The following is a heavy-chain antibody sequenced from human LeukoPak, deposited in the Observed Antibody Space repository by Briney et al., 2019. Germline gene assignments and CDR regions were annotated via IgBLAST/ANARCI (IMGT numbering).Heavy chain of an antibody. J-gene: IGHJ4*02. V-gene: IGHV5-51*01. CDR2: IYPADSDT. CDR1: RYSFSSYW. CDR3: ATSTSGYCSNDSCLFDY. Sequence: GESLKISCKTSRYSFSSYWIGWVRQMPGKGLEYMGIIYPADSDTRYSPSFQGQVTISADKSISTAYLQWSRLKASDTAMYYCATSTSGYCSNDSCLFDYWGQGTLVTVSS. D-gene: IGHD2-15*01.